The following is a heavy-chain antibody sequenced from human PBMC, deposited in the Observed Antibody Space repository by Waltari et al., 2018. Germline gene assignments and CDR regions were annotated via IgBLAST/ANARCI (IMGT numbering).Heavy chain of an antibody. CDR1: GGYFNLYS. Sequence: QVQLQQWGAGLLTPSESLSLTCAVYGGYFNLYSWSWIRQPPGKGLEWIGEINHSGNTNYNPSLKSRVAISIDTPKQQFSLKLTSVAAADTAVYYCARLEDCTGGHCYSGSPYAVDVWGPGTTVTVSS. J-gene: IGHJ6*02. D-gene: IGHD2-15*01. V-gene: IGHV4-34*01. CDR3: ARLEDCTGGHCYSGSPYAVDV. CDR2: INHSGNT.